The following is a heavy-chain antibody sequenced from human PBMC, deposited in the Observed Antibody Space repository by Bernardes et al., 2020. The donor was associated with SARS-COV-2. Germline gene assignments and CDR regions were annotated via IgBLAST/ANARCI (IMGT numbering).Heavy chain of an antibody. Sequence: ASVKVSCKASGYTFSVYVMHWVRQTPGQRLEWMGWINAGNGNTKYSQKFQGRVTITRDTSASTAYMELSSLRSEDTAVYYCARGTGSYLTAFDCWGQGTLVTVSS. CDR1: GYTFSVYV. CDR3: ARGTGSYLTAFDC. CDR2: INAGNGNT. V-gene: IGHV1-3*01. D-gene: IGHD1-26*01. J-gene: IGHJ4*02.